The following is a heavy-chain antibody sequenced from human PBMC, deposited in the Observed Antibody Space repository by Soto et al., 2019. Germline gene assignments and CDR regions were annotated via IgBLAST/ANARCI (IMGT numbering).Heavy chain of an antibody. Sequence: SETLSLTCTVSGGSIISGGYYFICIRQHPGKGLEWIGYIYYSGSTYYNPSLKSRVTISVDTSKNQFSLKPSSVTAADTAVYYCARVNEGRWFDPWGQGTLVTVSS. V-gene: IGHV4-31*03. CDR3: ARVNEGRWFDP. CDR2: IYYSGST. CDR1: GGSIISGGYY. J-gene: IGHJ5*02.